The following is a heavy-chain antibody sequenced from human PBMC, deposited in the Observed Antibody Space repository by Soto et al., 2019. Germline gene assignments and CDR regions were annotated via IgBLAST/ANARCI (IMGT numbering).Heavy chain of an antibody. V-gene: IGHV3-23*01. CDR2: ISGSGDGT. CDR1: GFTFSSFA. D-gene: IGHD5-18*01. J-gene: IGHJ4*02. Sequence: GGSLRLSCAASGFTFSSFALSWVRQAPGKGLEWVSAISGSGDGTDYADSVKGRFTISRDNSKNTLYLQMNSLRAEGTAVYYCAGPGYSSQDYWGQGALVTVSS. CDR3: AGPGYSSQDY.